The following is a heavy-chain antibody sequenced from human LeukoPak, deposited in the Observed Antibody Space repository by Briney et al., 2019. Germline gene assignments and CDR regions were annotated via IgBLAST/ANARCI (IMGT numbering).Heavy chain of an antibody. CDR2: LNQYGDHK. Sequence: GGSLRLSCAVSGFTFRNYWMTWVRQAPGKGLEWVANLNQYGDHKYYDDSVKGRFTISRDNARDSLYLEMNSLTVEDTAVYFCSRDLGTGRPHDFWGQGTLVTVSS. J-gene: IGHJ4*02. V-gene: IGHV3-7*01. CDR3: SRDLGTGRPHDF. D-gene: IGHD3/OR15-3a*01. CDR1: GFTFRNYW.